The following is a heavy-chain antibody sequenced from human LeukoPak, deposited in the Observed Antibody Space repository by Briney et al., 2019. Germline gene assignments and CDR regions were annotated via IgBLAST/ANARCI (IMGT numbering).Heavy chain of an antibody. CDR3: ARDISGYYGSGSYYLDGIDY. Sequence: PGGSLRLSCAASGFTFSSYWMSWVRQAPGKGLEWVANIKQDGSEKYYVDSVKGRFTISRDNAKNTLYLQMNSLRAEDTAVYYRARDISGYYGSGSYYLDGIDYWGQGTLVTVSS. J-gene: IGHJ4*02. CDR2: IKQDGSEK. D-gene: IGHD3-10*01. CDR1: GFTFSSYW. V-gene: IGHV3-7*01.